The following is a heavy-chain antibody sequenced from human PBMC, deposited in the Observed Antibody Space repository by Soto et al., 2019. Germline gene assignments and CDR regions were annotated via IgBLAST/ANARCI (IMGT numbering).Heavy chain of an antibody. Sequence: QVQLVESGGGVVQPGMSLRLSCAASGFTFKNYGMHWVRQAPGKGLEWVAVIWYDGKNKYYADSVKGRFTISRDNTKNSLYLQMNSLRAEDTAVYYCAKDGAGYYWGQGTLVTVSS. V-gene: IGHV3-33*03. D-gene: IGHD2-15*01. CDR1: GFTFKNYG. J-gene: IGHJ4*02. CDR2: IWYDGKNK. CDR3: AKDGAGYY.